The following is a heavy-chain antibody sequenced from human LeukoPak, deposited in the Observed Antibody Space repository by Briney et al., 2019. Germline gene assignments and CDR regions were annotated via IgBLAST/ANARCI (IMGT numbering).Heavy chain of an antibody. CDR2: IWYDGSNK. D-gene: IGHD5-12*01. V-gene: IGHV3-33*06. CDR3: AKEGYPADDY. J-gene: IGHJ4*02. Sequence: QPGRSLRLSCAASGFTFSSYGMHWVRQAPGKGLEWVAVIWYDGSNKYYADSVKGRFTISRDNSKNTLYLQIHSLRAEDTAVYYCAKEGYPADDYWGQGTLVTVSS. CDR1: GFTFSSYG.